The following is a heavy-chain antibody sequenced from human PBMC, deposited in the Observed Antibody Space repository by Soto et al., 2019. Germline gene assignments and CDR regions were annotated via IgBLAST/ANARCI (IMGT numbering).Heavy chain of an antibody. Sequence: QVRLVQFGAEVKKPGASVKVSCKASGYTFTSYDINWGRQATGQGLEWMGWINPNSGNTGYAQKFQGRVTMTRNTSISTAYMELSSLRSEDTAVYYCARGGVWGSYRYTLRDYWGQGTLVTVSS. J-gene: IGHJ4*02. V-gene: IGHV1-8*01. D-gene: IGHD3-16*02. CDR2: INPNSGNT. CDR3: ARGGVWGSYRYTLRDY. CDR1: GYTFTSYD.